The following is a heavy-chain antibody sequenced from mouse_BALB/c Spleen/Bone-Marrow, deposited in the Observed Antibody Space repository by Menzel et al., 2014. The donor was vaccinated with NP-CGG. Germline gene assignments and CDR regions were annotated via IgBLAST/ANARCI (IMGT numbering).Heavy chain of an antibody. J-gene: IGHJ4*01. CDR2: IDPANGNT. D-gene: IGHD2-3*01. CDR1: GFYIKDTY. CDR3: ARGLLQYYYAMDY. Sequence: EVQLQQSGAELVKPGASVKLSCTASGFYIKDTYMHWVKQRPEQGLEWIGRIDPANGNTKYDPKFQGKATITADTSSNTAYLQLSSLTSEDTAVYYCARGLLQYYYAMDYWGQGTSVTVSS. V-gene: IGHV14-3*02.